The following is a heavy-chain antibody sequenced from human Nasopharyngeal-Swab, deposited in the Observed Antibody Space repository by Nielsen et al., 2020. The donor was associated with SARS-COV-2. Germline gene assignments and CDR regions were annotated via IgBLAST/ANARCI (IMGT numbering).Heavy chain of an antibody. J-gene: IGHJ4*02. CDR3: ARGGHRDYYGSRGVNYFDY. CDR2: IYYSGST. Sequence: WIRQPPGKGLEWIGSIYYSGSTYYNPSLKSRVTISVDTSKNQFSLKLSSVTAADTAVYYCARGGHRDYYGSRGVNYFDYWGQGTLVTVSS. D-gene: IGHD3-10*01. V-gene: IGHV4-39*07.